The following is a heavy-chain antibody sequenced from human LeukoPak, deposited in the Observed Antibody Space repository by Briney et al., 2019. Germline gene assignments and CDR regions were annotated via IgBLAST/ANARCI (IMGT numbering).Heavy chain of an antibody. CDR3: AKDPETYSSRWFDS. CDR1: GFTFSNYA. D-gene: IGHD2-21*01. J-gene: IGHJ5*01. CDR2: LSDYGGSP. Sequence: GGSLRLSCAASGFTFSNYAMSWVRQAPGKGVEWVSRLSDYGGSPYYADSVKGRFTISRDNSKNTLHLHLNSLRVEGTAVYSCAKDPETYSSRWFDSWGEGTLVTVSS. V-gene: IGHV3-23*01.